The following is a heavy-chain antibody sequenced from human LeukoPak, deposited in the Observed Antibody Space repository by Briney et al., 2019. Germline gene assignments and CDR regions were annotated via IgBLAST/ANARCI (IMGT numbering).Heavy chain of an antibody. CDR1: GFTFSSSA. J-gene: IGHJ4*02. CDR2: ISNNGGYT. V-gene: IGHV3-23*01. Sequence: GGSLRLSCAASGFTFSSSAMSWVRQAPGKGLEWVSAISNNGGYTYYADSVQGRFTIPRDNSKSTLCLQMNSLRAEDTAVYYCAKNNGWFHLAQWGQGTLVTVSS. CDR3: AKNNGWFHLAQ. D-gene: IGHD6-19*01.